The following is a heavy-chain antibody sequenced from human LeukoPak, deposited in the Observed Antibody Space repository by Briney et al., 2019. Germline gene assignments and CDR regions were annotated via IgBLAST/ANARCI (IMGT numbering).Heavy chain of an antibody. CDR2: ISAYNGNT. V-gene: IGHV1-18*01. J-gene: IGHJ6*02. CDR3: ASSSITIFGVASNYGMDV. D-gene: IGHD3-3*01. CDR1: GYTFTNYG. Sequence: ASVKVSCKASGYTFTNYGISWVRQAPGQGLEWMGWISAYNGNTNYAQKLQGRVTMTTDTSTSTAYMELRSLRSDDTAVYYCASSSITIFGVASNYGMDVWGQGTTVTVSS.